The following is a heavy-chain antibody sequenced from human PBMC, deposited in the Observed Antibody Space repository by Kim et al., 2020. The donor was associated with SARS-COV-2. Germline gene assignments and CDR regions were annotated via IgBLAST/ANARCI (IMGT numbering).Heavy chain of an antibody. V-gene: IGHV3-30*04. J-gene: IGHJ3*02. CDR1: GFTFSSYA. CDR2: ISYDGSNK. Sequence: GGSLRLSCAASGFTFSSYAMHWVRQAPGKGLEWVAVISYDGSNKYYADSVKGRFTISRDNSKNTLYLQMNSLRAEDTAVYYCARDYYGDYTDDAFDIWG. CDR3: ARDYYGDYTDDAFDI. D-gene: IGHD4-17*01.